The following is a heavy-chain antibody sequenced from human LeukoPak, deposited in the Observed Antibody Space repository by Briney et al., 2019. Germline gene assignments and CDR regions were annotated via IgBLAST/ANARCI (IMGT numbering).Heavy chain of an antibody. J-gene: IGHJ5*01. Sequence: GSLRLSCAASGFTFSSYWMSWIRQPPGKGLEWIGYIYYSGSTNYNPSLKSRVTISVDTSKNQFSLKLSSVTAADTAVYYCARDARYSSGWFGYWGQGTLVTVSS. CDR1: GFTFSSYW. CDR3: ARDARYSSGWFGY. D-gene: IGHD6-19*01. V-gene: IGHV4-59*01. CDR2: IYYSGST.